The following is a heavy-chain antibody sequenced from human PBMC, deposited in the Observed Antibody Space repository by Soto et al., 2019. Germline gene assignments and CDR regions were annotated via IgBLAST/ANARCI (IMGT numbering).Heavy chain of an antibody. CDR3: AIHPAAGAVASRHFDY. V-gene: IGHV3-23*01. Sequence: QPGGSLRLSCAASGFSFSSYAMSWVRQAPGKGLEWVSAISGSRATTYYADSVKGRFTISGDNSKNTLYLQMNSLRAEDTAVYYCAIHPAAGAVASRHFDYWGQGTVVTVAS. CDR1: GFSFSSYA. J-gene: IGHJ4*02. D-gene: IGHD2-8*02. CDR2: ISGSRATT.